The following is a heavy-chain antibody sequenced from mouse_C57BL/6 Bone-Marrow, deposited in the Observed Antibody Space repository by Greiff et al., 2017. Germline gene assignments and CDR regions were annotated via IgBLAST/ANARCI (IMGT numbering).Heavy chain of an antibody. CDR2: IDPSASYT. V-gene: IGHV1-50*01. CDR1: GYTFTSYW. J-gene: IGHJ3*01. CDR3: AYYSTFAY. Sequence: QVQLQQPGAELVKPGASVKLSCKASGYTFTSYWMQWVQQRPGQGLEWIGEIDPSASYTNYNQKFKGKATLTVDTSSSTAYMQLSSLTSEDSAVYYCAYYSTFAYWGQGALVTVSA. D-gene: IGHD2-12*01.